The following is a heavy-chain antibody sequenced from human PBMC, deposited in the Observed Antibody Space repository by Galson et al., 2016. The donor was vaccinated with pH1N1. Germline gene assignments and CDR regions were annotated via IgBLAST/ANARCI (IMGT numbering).Heavy chain of an antibody. J-gene: IGHJ4*02. CDR3: ARGGVSVAAVFDL. D-gene: IGHD6-19*01. Sequence: SLRLSCAASGFSFNDYYMSWVRQAPGKGLEWVSYIRSSRRDTNYADSVKGRFSISRDNAKNLLFLQMNSLRAEDTAVYYCARGGVSVAAVFDLWGQGALVTVSP. CDR1: GFSFNDYY. V-gene: IGHV3-11*06. CDR2: IRSSRRDT.